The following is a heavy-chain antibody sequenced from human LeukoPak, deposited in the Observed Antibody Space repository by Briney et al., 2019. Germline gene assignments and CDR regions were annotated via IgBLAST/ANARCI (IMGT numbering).Heavy chain of an antibody. CDR3: ARGGITFGGVIAYYFDY. V-gene: IGHV1-2*02. J-gene: IGHJ4*02. D-gene: IGHD3-16*02. Sequence: GASVKVSCKASGYTFTGYYMHWVRQAPGQGLEWMGWINPNSGGTNYAQKFQGRVTITADKSTSTAYMELSSLRSEDTAVYYCARGGITFGGVIAYYFDYWGQGTLVTVSS. CDR1: GYTFTGYY. CDR2: INPNSGGT.